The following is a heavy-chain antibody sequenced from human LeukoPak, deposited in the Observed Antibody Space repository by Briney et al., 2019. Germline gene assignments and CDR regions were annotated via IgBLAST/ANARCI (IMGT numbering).Heavy chain of an antibody. D-gene: IGHD6-6*01. J-gene: IGHJ6*03. CDR1: GDSISSSNW. CDR2: IYYSGST. CDR3: ARVAPHSSSAPWYYYYMDV. V-gene: IGHV4-4*02. Sequence: PSETLSLTCAVSGDSISSSNWWSWVRQPPGKGLEWIGYIYYSGSTNYNPSLKSRVTISVDTSKNQFSLKLSSVTAADTAVYYCARVAPHSSSAPWYYYYMDVWGKGTTVTVSS.